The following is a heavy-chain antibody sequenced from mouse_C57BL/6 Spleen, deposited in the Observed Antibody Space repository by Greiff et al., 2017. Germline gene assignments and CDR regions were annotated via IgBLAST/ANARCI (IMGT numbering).Heavy chain of an antibody. Sequence: VQGVESGSGLVAPSQSLSITCTVSGFSLTSYGVDWVRQSPGKGLEWLGVIWGVGSTNYNSALKSRLSISKDNSKSQVFLKMNSLQTDDTAMYYCAVSYGYDVAMDYWGQGTSVTVSS. CDR2: IWGVGST. CDR3: AVSYGYDVAMDY. J-gene: IGHJ4*01. CDR1: GFSLTSYG. D-gene: IGHD2-2*01. V-gene: IGHV2-6*01.